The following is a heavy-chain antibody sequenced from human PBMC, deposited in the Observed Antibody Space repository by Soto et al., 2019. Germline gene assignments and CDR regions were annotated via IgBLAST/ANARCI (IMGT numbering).Heavy chain of an antibody. Sequence: EGQLVESGGGLIQPGGSLRLSCAASGFTVSGYWMHWVRRAPGRGLVWVSRINVDGRRTSYADSVKGRFTISRDNAKNKVDLQMNSLRAEDTAVYYCAITYSSSSVAFDYWGQGTLVTVCS. CDR1: GFTVSGYW. D-gene: IGHD6-6*01. J-gene: IGHJ4*02. CDR3: AITYSSSSVAFDY. CDR2: INVDGRRT. V-gene: IGHV3-74*01.